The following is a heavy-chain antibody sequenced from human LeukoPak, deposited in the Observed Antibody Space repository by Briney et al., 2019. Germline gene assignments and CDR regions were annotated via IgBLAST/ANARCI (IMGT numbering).Heavy chain of an antibody. V-gene: IGHV1-69*13. CDR1: GGTFSSYA. D-gene: IGHD3-10*01. CDR3: ARAYGPIAPPDY. CDR2: IIPIFGTA. J-gene: IGHJ4*02. Sequence: SVKVTCKASGGTFSSYAISWVRQAPGQGLEWMGGIIPIFGTANYAQKFQGRVTITADESTSTAYMELSSLRSEDTAVYYCARAYGPIAPPDYWGQGTLVTVSS.